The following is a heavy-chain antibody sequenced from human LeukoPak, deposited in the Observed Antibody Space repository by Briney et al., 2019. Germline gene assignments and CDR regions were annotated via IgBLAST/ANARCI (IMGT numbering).Heavy chain of an antibody. Sequence: SETLSLTCSVSGGSINSYWSWIRQPAGKGLEWIGRISGSGTITYSPALQSRLSISIDTSKNQFSLKLMSVTAADTAVYYCARDSGTTGEVKFDPWGQGTLVTVSS. CDR2: ISGSGTI. CDR1: GGSINSY. CDR3: ARDSGTTGEVKFDP. V-gene: IGHV4-4*07. J-gene: IGHJ5*02. D-gene: IGHD3-10*01.